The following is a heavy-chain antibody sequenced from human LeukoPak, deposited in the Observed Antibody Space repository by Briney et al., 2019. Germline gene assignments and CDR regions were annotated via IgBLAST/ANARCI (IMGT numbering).Heavy chain of an antibody. D-gene: IGHD1-26*01. J-gene: IGHJ4*02. CDR2: INHSGST. Sequence: IPSETLSLTCAVYGGSFSGYYWSWIRQPPGKGLEWIGEINHSGSTNYNPSLKSRVTISVDTSKNQFSLKLSSVTAADTAVYYCAVRIVGATRDYWGQGTLVTVSS. CDR1: GGSFSGYY. CDR3: AVRIVGATRDY. V-gene: IGHV4-34*01.